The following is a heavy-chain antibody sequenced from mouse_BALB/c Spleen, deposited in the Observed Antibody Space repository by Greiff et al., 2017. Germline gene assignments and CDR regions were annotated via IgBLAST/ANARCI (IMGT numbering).Heavy chain of an antibody. V-gene: IGHV1S81*02. D-gene: IGHD1-1*01. CDR1: GYTFTSYY. CDR2: INPSNGGT. CDR3: TRPDYYGSSSLAMDY. Sequence: QVQLKQPGAELVKPGASVKLSCKASGYTFTSYYMYWVKQRPGQGLEWIGGINPSNGGTNFNEKFKSKATLTVDKSSSTAYMQLSSLTSEDSAVYYCTRPDYYGSSSLAMDYWGQGTSVTVSS. J-gene: IGHJ4*01.